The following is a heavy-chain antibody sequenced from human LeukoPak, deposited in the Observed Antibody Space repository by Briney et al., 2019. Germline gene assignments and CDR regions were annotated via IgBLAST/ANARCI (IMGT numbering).Heavy chain of an antibody. CDR3: VKGYRVSLWFGDGMDV. V-gene: IGHV1-8*02. CDR1: GYTFTHYD. J-gene: IGHJ6*02. CDR2: MNPKTGDK. Sequence: AAVKVSCKAAGYTFTHYDMKRGGQAVGQGGEGRGGMNPKTGDKGYAQKFEGRVSMTRDTSIDTAYIDLSSLYSADTATYYCVKGYRVSLWFGDGMDVWGQGTTVIVSS. D-gene: IGHD3-10*01.